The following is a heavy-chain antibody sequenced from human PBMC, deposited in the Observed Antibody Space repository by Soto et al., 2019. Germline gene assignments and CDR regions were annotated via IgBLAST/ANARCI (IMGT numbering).Heavy chain of an antibody. V-gene: IGHV1-69*12. Sequence: QVQVVQSGAEVRKPGSSVKVSCKVSGGTFRSYEISWVRQAPGQGLEWVGGIIPMFRTPNYAQRFQGTVTITADEGTRPGHMGVARLRFEETGPYFLGTSPPPLPSTYGFVEAFDIWGQGTLVIVSS. D-gene: IGHD3-10*01. CDR3: GTSPPPLPSTYGFVEAFDI. J-gene: IGHJ3*02. CDR2: IIPMFRTP. CDR1: GGTFRSYE.